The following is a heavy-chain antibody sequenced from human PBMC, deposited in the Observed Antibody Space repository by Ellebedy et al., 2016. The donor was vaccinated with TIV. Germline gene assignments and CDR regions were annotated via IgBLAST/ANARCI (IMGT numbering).Heavy chain of an antibody. CDR3: ARDYGDSNEY. J-gene: IGHJ4*02. CDR2: LLPLLGMA. D-gene: IGHD4-17*01. Sequence: ASVKVSCKASGGTFRNHAISWVRQAPGQGLECMGRLLPLLGMANYPQKFQGRVTITADTSTSTAYMELRSLRSDDTAVYYCARDYGDSNEYWGQGTLVTVSS. V-gene: IGHV1-69*04. CDR1: GGTFRNHA.